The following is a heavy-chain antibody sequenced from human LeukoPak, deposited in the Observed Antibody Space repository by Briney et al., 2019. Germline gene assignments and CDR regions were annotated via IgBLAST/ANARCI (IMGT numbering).Heavy chain of an antibody. CDR1: GGSFSGYY. D-gene: IGHD1-26*01. CDR2: INHSGST. J-gene: IGHJ4*02. Sequence: PSETLSLTCAVYGGSFSGYYWSWIRQPPGKGLEWIGEINHSGSTNYNPSLKSRVTISVDTSKNQFSLKLSSVTAADTAVYYCASWVGAVFDYWGQGTLVTVSS. CDR3: ASWVGAVFDY. V-gene: IGHV4-34*01.